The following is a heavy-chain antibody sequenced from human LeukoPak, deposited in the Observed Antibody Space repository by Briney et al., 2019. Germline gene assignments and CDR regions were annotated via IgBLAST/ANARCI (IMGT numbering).Heavy chain of an antibody. V-gene: IGHV3-30*18. CDR1: GFTFSSYG. CDR2: ISYDGSNK. D-gene: IGHD1-26*01. J-gene: IGHJ4*02. Sequence: GGSLRLSCAASGFTFSSYGMHWVRQAPGKGLEWVSVISYDGSNKYYADSVKGRFTISRDNSKNTLYLQMNSLRAEDTAVYSCANGRGSYWAPYYFDYWGQGTLVTVSS. CDR3: ANGRGSYWAPYYFDY.